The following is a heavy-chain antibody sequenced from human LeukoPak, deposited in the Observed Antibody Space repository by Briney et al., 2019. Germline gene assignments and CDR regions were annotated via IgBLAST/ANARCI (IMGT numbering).Heavy chain of an antibody. CDR2: ISPSGLTI. D-gene: IGHD6-19*01. V-gene: IGHV3-11*01. CDR1: GFIFSDYY. J-gene: IGHJ4*02. CDR3: ARSIAVAEPFDH. Sequence: GGSLRLSCAASGFIFSDYYMSWIRQAPGKGLEWVSYISPSGLTIYYADSVRGRFTISRDNAKNSLSLQMNSLSAEDTAVYFCARSIAVAEPFDHWGQGTLVPVSS.